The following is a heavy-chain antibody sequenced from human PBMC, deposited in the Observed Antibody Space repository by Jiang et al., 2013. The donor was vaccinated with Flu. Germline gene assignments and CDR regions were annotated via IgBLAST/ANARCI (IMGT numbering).Heavy chain of an antibody. D-gene: IGHD3-9*01. V-gene: IGHV3-7*01. CDR2: IRQDGNEE. CDR1: GFTFSSYW. Sequence: SGFTFSSYWMSWVRQAPGKGLEWVASIRQDGNEEKYVDSVRGRFTISRDNAKDSLYLHLNGLRDEDTARYYCATQHSFDRSFDFWDQGTLVTVSS. J-gene: IGHJ4*02. CDR3: ATQHSFDRSFDF.